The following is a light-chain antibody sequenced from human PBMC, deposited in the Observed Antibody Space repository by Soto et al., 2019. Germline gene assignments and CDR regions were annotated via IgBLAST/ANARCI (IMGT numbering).Light chain of an antibody. CDR1: QSVSSY. Sequence: EIVLTQSPAILSMSPGERATLSCRASQSVSSYFAWYQQKPGQAPRLLIYDASNRATGVPARFSGSGSGTDFPLTISSLEPEDFAVYYCQQRRYLAVTVGQGTKVEIK. V-gene: IGKV3-11*01. J-gene: IGKJ1*01. CDR2: DAS. CDR3: QQRRYLAVT.